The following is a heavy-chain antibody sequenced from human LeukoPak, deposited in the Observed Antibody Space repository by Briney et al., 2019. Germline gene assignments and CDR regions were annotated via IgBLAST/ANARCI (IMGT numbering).Heavy chain of an antibody. CDR3: ARDYDDSNYEGVYFDY. J-gene: IGHJ4*02. CDR1: GGTFSRYT. D-gene: IGHD4-11*01. Sequence: SVKVSCKASGGTFSRYTISWVRQAPGQGLEWMGRIIPSLGIANYAQQFQGRVTITADKYTSTAYMELNSLSSEDTADFYCARDYDDSNYEGVYFDYWGQGTLVTVSS. CDR2: IIPSLGIA. V-gene: IGHV1-69*04.